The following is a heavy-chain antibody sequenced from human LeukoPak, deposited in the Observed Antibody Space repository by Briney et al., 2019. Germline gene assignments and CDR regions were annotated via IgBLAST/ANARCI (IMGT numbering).Heavy chain of an antibody. CDR3: AREKFDS. J-gene: IGHJ5*01. V-gene: IGHV3-30*14. CDR2: VSYEGTIK. Sequence: GGSLRLSCAASGFAFSNFAMHWVRQAPGKGLERVAVVSYEGTIKYYSDSAKGRFTISRDNSNSLISLQMNNLTTEDTAVYYCAREKFDSWGQGTLVIVSP. CDR1: GFAFSNFA.